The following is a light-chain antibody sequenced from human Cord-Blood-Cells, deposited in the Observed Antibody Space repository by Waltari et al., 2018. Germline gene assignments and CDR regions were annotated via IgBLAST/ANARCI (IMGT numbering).Light chain of an antibody. CDR3: QAWDSSTVV. V-gene: IGLV3-1*01. J-gene: IGLJ2*01. CDR1: ILGDKY. Sequence: SYELTQPPSVSVSPGQTASITCSGDILGDKYACWYQQKPGQSPVLVIYQDSRRPPGIPGGFSGSNSGNTAPLTIGGTQAREEADYYCQAWDSSTVVFSGGTKLTVL. CDR2: QDS.